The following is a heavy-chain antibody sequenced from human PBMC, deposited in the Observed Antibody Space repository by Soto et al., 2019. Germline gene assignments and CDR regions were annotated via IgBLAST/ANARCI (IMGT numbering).Heavy chain of an antibody. J-gene: IGHJ6*02. V-gene: IGHV2-5*02. CDR1: GFSLDTSGVG. Sequence: QITLKESGPTLVKPTQTLTLTCTFSGFSLDTSGVGVAWIPPPPGKALEWLTLIYWDDDKRYSPSLRSRLTITKDTSENRVVLTMTNMDPVDTATYYCSHMESRVASYGLDVWGQGTTVTVSS. D-gene: IGHD3-3*01. CDR3: SHMESRVASYGLDV. CDR2: IYWDDDK.